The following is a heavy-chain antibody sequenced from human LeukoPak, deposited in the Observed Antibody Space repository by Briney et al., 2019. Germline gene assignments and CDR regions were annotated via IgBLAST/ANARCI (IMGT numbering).Heavy chain of an antibody. J-gene: IGHJ4*02. CDR3: AKGPRPDITVAHTLEY. V-gene: IGHV3-23*01. CDR2: ISGRGDST. CDR1: GFTFSNSA. D-gene: IGHD6-19*01. Sequence: PGGSLILSCAASGFTFSNSAMSWVRQAPGRGLEWLSTISGRGDSTYDADSVKGRFAFSRDNYNNSLYLQINSLGAEDTAVYYCAKGPRPDITVAHTLEYGGQGTLVTVSS.